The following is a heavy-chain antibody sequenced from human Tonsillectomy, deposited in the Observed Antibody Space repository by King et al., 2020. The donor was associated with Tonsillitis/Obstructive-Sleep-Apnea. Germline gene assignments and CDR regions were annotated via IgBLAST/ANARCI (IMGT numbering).Heavy chain of an antibody. D-gene: IGHD2-21*01. Sequence: VQLVESGAEVKKPGESLRISCKGSGFSFTSYWITWVRQMPGKGLEWMGTINPSDSYTNYSPSFQGHVTISADKSISTAYLQWSSLKASDTAMYYCARLRGDCGCDCYAYWYFDLWGRGTLVTVSS. CDR1: GFSFTSYW. V-gene: IGHV5-10-1*01. CDR2: INPSDSYT. CDR3: ARLRGDCGCDCYAYWYFDL. J-gene: IGHJ2*01.